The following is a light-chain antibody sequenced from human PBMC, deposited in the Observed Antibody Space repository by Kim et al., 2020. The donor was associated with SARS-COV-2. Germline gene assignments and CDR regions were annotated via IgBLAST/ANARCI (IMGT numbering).Light chain of an antibody. CDR1: ALPKQY. Sequence: PGQTARITCSGDALPKQYAYWYQQKPGQAPVLVIYKDSERPSGITERCSGSSSGTTVTLTISGVQAEDEADDYCQSADSSGTYWVFGGGTKLTVL. V-gene: IGLV3-25*03. CDR3: QSADSSGTYWV. CDR2: KDS. J-gene: IGLJ3*02.